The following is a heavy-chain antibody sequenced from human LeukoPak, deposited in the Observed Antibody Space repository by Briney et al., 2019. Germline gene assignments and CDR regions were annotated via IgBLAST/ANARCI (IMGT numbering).Heavy chain of an antibody. D-gene: IGHD2-15*01. J-gene: IGHJ4*02. V-gene: IGHV1-69*13. CDR3: ARDRSYCSGGSCYNLFGD. CDR1: GYTFTSYD. CDR2: IIPIFGTA. Sequence: ASVKVSCKASGYTFTSYDINWVRQAPGQGLEWMGGIIPIFGTANYAQKFQGRVTITADESTSTAYMELSSLRSEDTAVYYCARDRSYCSGGSCYNLFGDWGQGILVTVSS.